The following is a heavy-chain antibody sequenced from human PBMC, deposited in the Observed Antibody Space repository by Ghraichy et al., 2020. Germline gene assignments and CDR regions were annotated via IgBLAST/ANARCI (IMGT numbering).Heavy chain of an antibody. J-gene: IGHJ4*02. Sequence: ASVKVPCKASGYTFTDYNIHWVRQAPGQGLEWMGLILPNTGYTYYSQNFQGRVTMTRDTSISTAYMELSRLTSDDTAVYYCARDSSGTYHNWGPGTLVTVSS. V-gene: IGHV1-2*06. CDR1: GYTFTDYN. CDR3: ARDSSGTYHN. D-gene: IGHD1-26*01. CDR2: ILPNTGYT.